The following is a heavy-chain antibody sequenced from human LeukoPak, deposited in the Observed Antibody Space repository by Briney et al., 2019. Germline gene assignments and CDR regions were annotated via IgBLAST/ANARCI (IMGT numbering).Heavy chain of an antibody. J-gene: IGHJ6*02. CDR3: ARHKPPYGDYYYYYGMDV. CDR2: IYYSGST. V-gene: IGHV4-59*08. CDR1: GGSISSYY. Sequence: PSETLSLTCTVSGGSISSYYWSWIRQPPGKGLEWIGYIYYSGSTNYNPSLKSRVTISVDTSKNQFSLKLSSVTAADTAVYYYARHKPPYGDYYYYYGMDVWGQGTTVTVSS. D-gene: IGHD4-17*01.